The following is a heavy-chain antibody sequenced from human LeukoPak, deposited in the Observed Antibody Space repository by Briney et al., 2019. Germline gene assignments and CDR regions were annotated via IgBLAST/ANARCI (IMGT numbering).Heavy chain of an antibody. J-gene: IGHJ3*02. CDR1: GITFDDYG. V-gene: IGHV3-20*04. Sequence: GGSLRLSCAASGITFDDYGMSWVRQAPGKGLEWVSGINWNGGSTGYADSVKGRFTISRDNAKNSLYLQMNSLRAEDTALYYCARDLQAMVTGSDAFDIWGQGTMVTVSS. D-gene: IGHD5-18*01. CDR3: ARDLQAMVTGSDAFDI. CDR2: INWNGGST.